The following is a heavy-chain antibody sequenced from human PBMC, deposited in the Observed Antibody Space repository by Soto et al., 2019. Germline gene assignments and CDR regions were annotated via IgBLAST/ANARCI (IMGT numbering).Heavy chain of an antibody. V-gene: IGHV1-18*01. CDR3: ARAAGPAYYDILTGYPHFDY. CDR2: ISAYNGNT. CDR1: GYTFTSYG. D-gene: IGHD3-9*01. J-gene: IGHJ4*02. Sequence: ASVKVSCKASGYTFTSYGISWVRQAPGQGLEWMGWISAYNGNTNYAQKLQGRVTMTTDTSTSTAYMELRSLRSDDTAVYYCARAAGPAYYDILTGYPHFDYWGQGTLVTVSS.